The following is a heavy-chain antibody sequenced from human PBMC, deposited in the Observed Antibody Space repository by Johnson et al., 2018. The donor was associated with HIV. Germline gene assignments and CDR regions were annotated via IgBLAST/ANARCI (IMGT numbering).Heavy chain of an antibody. Sequence: EWVSGINWNGGSTGYADSVKGRFTISRDNAKNSLYLQMNSLRAEDTALYYCARGDGGSTDAFDIWGQGTMVTVSS. J-gene: IGHJ3*02. D-gene: IGHD1-26*01. V-gene: IGHV3-20*03. CDR3: ARGDGGSTDAFDI. CDR2: INWNGGST.